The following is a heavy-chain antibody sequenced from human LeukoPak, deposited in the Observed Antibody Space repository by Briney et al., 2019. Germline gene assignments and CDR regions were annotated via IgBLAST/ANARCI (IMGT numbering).Heavy chain of an antibody. CDR2: ISYDGSNK. D-gene: IGHD2-2*01. CDR3: AKDLIHQLPSYYYYYGMDV. CDR1: GFTFSSYG. Sequence: GGSLRLSCAASGFTFSSYGMDWVRQAPGKGLEWVAVISYDGSNKYYADSVKGRFTISRDNSKNTLYLQMNSLRAEDTAVYYCAKDLIHQLPSYYYYYGMDVWGQGTTVTVSS. V-gene: IGHV3-30*18. J-gene: IGHJ6*02.